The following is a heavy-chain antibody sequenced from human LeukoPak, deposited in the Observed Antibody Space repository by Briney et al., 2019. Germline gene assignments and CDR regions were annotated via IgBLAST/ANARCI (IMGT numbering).Heavy chain of an antibody. CDR3: ARGRHCSGGSCYSNAFDI. J-gene: IGHJ3*02. CDR2: ISSSSSYI. CDR1: GFTFSSYS. V-gene: IGHV3-21*01. D-gene: IGHD2-15*01. Sequence: PGGSLRLSCAASGFTFSSYSMNWFRQAPGKGLEWVSSISSSSSYIYYADSVKGRFTISRDNAKNSLYLQMNSLRAEDTAVYYCARGRHCSGGSCYSNAFDIWGQGTMVTVSS.